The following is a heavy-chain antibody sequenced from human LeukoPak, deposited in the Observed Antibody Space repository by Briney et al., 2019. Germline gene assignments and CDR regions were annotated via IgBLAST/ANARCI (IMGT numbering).Heavy chain of an antibody. Sequence: GGSLGLSCAASGFSFSSYAMSWVRQAPGKGLEWVSAISDSGGSTFYADSVRGRFTISRDNSKNTLYLQMNSLRAEDTAACYCALGRYLYYFDYWGQGTLVTVSS. CDR2: ISDSGGST. J-gene: IGHJ4*02. D-gene: IGHD1-26*01. CDR1: GFSFSSYA. CDR3: ALGRYLYYFDY. V-gene: IGHV3-23*01.